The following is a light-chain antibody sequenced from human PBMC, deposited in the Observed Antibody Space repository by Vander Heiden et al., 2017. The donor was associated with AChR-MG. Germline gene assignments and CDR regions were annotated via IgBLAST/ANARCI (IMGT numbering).Light chain of an antibody. CDR1: SDNIGSNY. CDR3: AAWDDSLLWV. Sequence: QSVLTQPPSASGTPGQRVTISCSGSSDNIGSNYVYWYQQLPGTAPKLLIYRNNQRPSGVPDRFSGSKAGTSASLAISGLRSEDEADYYCAAWDDSLLWVFGGGTKLTVL. J-gene: IGLJ3*02. V-gene: IGLV1-47*01. CDR2: RNN.